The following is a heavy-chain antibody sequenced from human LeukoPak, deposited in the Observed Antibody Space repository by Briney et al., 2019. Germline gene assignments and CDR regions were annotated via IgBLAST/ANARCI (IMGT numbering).Heavy chain of an antibody. CDR1: GFILSDYL. V-gene: IGHV3-74*01. J-gene: IGHJ4*02. D-gene: IGHD2-15*01. Sequence: AGGSLRLSCAASGFILSDYLMHWVRQAPGGRPVWVSRSSLDGSITDYADFVKGRFTMSRDNARNTVFLQLSSLTAEDRAMYYCAREFHSGGHPPRYFDFWGQGALVTVSS. CDR3: AREFHSGGHPPRYFDF. CDR2: SSLDGSIT.